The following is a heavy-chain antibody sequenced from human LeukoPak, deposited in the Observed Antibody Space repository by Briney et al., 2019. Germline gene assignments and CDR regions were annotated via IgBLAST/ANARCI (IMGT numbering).Heavy chain of an antibody. CDR1: GFTFSSYS. V-gene: IGHV3-21*04. Sequence: GGSLRLSCAASGFTFSSYSLNWVRQAPGKGLEWVSSISSSSSYIYYAASVKGRFTISRDNAKNSLYLQMNSLRAEDTAVYYCARANYWSRGWQIDYWGQGTLVTVSS. J-gene: IGHJ4*02. CDR2: ISSSSSYI. CDR3: ARANYWSRGWQIDY. D-gene: IGHD6-19*01.